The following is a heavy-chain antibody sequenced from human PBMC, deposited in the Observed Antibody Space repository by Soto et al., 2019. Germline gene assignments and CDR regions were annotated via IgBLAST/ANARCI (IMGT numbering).Heavy chain of an antibody. Sequence: PGGSLRLSCAASGFTFTRYSMNWVRQAPGKGLEWVSYISSSSSTIYYADSVKGRFTISRDNAKNSLYLQMNSLRDEDTAVYYCARARSLLITSLGYWGQGTLVTVSS. CDR2: ISSSSSTI. CDR1: GFTFTRYS. D-gene: IGHD3-10*01. CDR3: ARARSLLITSLGY. V-gene: IGHV3-48*02. J-gene: IGHJ4*02.